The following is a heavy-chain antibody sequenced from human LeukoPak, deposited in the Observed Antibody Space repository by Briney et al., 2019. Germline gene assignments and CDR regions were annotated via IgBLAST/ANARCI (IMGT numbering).Heavy chain of an antibody. V-gene: IGHV1-18*01. CDR1: GYTFTSYG. CDR2: ISAYNGNT. D-gene: IGHD5-24*01. Sequence: ASVKVSCKASGYTFTSYGISWARQAPGQGLEWMGWISAYNGNTNYAQKLQGRVTMTTDTSTSTAYMELRSLRSDDTAVYYCAREVGRDGYNLFDYWGQGTLVTVSS. CDR3: AREVGRDGYNLFDY. J-gene: IGHJ4*02.